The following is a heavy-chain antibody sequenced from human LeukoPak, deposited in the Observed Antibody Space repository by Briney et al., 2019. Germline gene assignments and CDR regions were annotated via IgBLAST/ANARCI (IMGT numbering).Heavy chain of an antibody. CDR2: IQYSGST. D-gene: IGHD2-2*01. CDR1: GGSISRYF. V-gene: IGHV4-59*08. CDR3: AKPHQNCSSSSCSISWYFDL. J-gene: IGHJ2*01. Sequence: SETLSLTCTVSGGSISRYFWSWIRQPPGRGLEWIGYIQYSGSTNYNPSLKSRATMSVDTSRNQFFLELNSVTAADTAVYYCAKPHQNCSSSSCSISWYFDLWGRGTLVTVSS.